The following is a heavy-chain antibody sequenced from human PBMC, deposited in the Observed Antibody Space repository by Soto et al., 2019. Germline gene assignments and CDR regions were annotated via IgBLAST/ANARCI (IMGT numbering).Heavy chain of an antibody. Sequence: QVHLVESGGGVVQPGRSLRLSCAASGFTFSDYAMHWVRQAPGKGLEWVAVISYDGSNKYYADSVKGRFTISRDNSKNTLYLQMNSLRPEDTAVYYCARGSGSDYDSSYYGMDVWGQGTTVTVSS. D-gene: IGHD3-22*01. CDR3: ARGSGSDYDSSYYGMDV. V-gene: IGHV3-30-3*01. CDR1: GFTFSDYA. CDR2: ISYDGSNK. J-gene: IGHJ6*02.